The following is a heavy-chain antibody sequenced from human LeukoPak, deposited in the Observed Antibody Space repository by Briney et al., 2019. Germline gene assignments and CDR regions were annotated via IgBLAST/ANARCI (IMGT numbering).Heavy chain of an antibody. CDR2: ISAYNGNT. Sequence: ASVKVSCKASGYTFTSYGISWVRQAPGQGLEWMGWISAYNGNTNYAQKPQGRVTMTTDTSTSTAYMELRSLRSDDTAVYYCARDSSGWSYYYYYYYMDVWGKGTTVTISS. CDR1: GYTFTSYG. D-gene: IGHD6-19*01. J-gene: IGHJ6*03. CDR3: ARDSSGWSYYYYYYYMDV. V-gene: IGHV1-18*01.